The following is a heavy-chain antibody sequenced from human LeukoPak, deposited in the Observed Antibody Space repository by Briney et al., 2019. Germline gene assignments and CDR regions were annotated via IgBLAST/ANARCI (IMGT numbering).Heavy chain of an antibody. CDR2: IYSGGST. J-gene: IGHJ1*01. V-gene: IGHV3-53*01. CDR1: GGSFSGYY. Sequence: ETLSLTCAVYGGSFSGYYWSWIRQPPGKGLEWVSVIYSGGSTYYADSVKGRFTISRDNSKNTLYLQMNSLRAEGTAVYYCARDRPSQHWGQGTLVTVSS. CDR3: ARDRPSQH.